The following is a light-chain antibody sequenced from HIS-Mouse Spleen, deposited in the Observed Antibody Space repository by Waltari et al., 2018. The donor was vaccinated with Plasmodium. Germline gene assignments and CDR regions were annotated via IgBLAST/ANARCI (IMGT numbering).Light chain of an antibody. J-gene: IGLJ1*01. V-gene: IGLV2-23*01. Sequence: QSALTQPASVSGSPGQSITISCTGTSSDVGSYNLVSWYQQHPGKAPKLMIYESSKRPSGVSKRFSGSKSGNTASLTISGLQAEDEADYYCCSYAGSSTYVFGTGTKVTVL. CDR2: ESS. CDR3: CSYAGSSTYV. CDR1: SSDVGSYNL.